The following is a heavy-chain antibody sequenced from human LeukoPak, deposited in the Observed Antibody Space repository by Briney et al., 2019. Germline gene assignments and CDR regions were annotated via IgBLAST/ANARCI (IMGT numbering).Heavy chain of an antibody. CDR1: GFTFSSYW. J-gene: IGHJ4*02. CDR2: IPYDGSNK. D-gene: IGHD1-26*01. V-gene: IGHV3-30*03. Sequence: GGSLRLSCAASGFTFSSYWMHWVRQAPGKGLEWVAVIPYDGSNKYYADSVKGRFTISRDNSKNTLYLQMNSLRAEDTAVYYCARATELLDWGQGTLVTVSS. CDR3: ARATELLD.